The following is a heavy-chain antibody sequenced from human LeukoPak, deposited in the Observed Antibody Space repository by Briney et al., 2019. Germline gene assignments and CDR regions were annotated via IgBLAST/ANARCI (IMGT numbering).Heavy chain of an antibody. J-gene: IGHJ4*02. D-gene: IGHD5-12*01. CDR1: GFTFSSYA. CDR2: ISGSGRTM. CDR3: ARGGLYGYDVFDY. V-gene: IGHV3-23*01. Sequence: QPGGSLRLSCAASGFTFSSYAMSWVRQAPGKGLEWVSAISGSGRTMSYADSVKGRFTISRDNAKNSLYLQMNSLRVEDTAVYHCARGGLYGYDVFDYWGQGTLVTVSS.